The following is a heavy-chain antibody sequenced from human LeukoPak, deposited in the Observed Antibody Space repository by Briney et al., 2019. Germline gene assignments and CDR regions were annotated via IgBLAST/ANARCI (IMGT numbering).Heavy chain of an antibody. CDR2: ISYDGSNK. CDR3: ARAGGVSGDYYYYMDV. Sequence: GGSLRLSCAASGFTFSSYAMHWVRQAPGKGLEWVAVISYDGSNKYYADSVKGRFTISRDNSKNTLYLQMNSLRAEDTAVYYCARAGGVSGDYYYYMDVWGKGTTVTVSS. J-gene: IGHJ6*03. V-gene: IGHV3-30-3*01. D-gene: IGHD3-16*01. CDR1: GFTFSSYA.